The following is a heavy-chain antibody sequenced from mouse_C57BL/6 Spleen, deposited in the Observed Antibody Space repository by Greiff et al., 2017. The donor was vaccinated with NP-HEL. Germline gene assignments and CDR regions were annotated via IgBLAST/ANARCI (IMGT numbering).Heavy chain of an antibody. Sequence: VQLKQSGPELVKPGASVKISCKASGYSFTGYYMNWVKQSPEKSLEWIGEINPSTGGTTYNQKFKAKATLTVDKSSSTAYMQLKSLTSEDSAVYYCARRGTNWDYWGQGTTLTVSS. CDR3: ARRGTNWDY. D-gene: IGHD4-1*01. CDR1: GYSFTGYY. CDR2: INPSTGGT. J-gene: IGHJ2*01. V-gene: IGHV1-42*01.